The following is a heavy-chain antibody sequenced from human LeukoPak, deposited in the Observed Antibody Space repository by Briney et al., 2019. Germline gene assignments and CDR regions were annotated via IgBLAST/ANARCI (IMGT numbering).Heavy chain of an antibody. Sequence: GGSLGLSCAASGFTFSSYSMNWVRQAPGKGLEWVSSISSSSSYIYYADSVKGRFTISRDNAKNSLYLQMNSLRAEDTAVYYCARGSGIVVVPADFDYWGQGTLVTVSS. D-gene: IGHD2-2*01. V-gene: IGHV3-21*01. CDR2: ISSSSSYI. CDR1: GFTFSSYS. J-gene: IGHJ4*02. CDR3: ARGSGIVVVPADFDY.